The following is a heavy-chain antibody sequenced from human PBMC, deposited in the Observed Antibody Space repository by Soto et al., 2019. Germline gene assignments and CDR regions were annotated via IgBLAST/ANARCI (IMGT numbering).Heavy chain of an antibody. CDR2: ISNSGGDTK. V-gene: IGHV3-48*03. CDR1: GFIFSPYD. CDR3: ARAKYGDYAGAFDI. J-gene: IGHJ3*02. D-gene: IGHD4-17*01. Sequence: EEQLVESGGGLVQPGGSLRLSCAGSGFIFSPYDMNWVRQAPGKGLEWVSYISNSGGDTKYYADSVKGRFTISRDNAKNSLYLQVNSLSAEDTAVYYCARAKYGDYAGAFDIWGQGTMVTFSS.